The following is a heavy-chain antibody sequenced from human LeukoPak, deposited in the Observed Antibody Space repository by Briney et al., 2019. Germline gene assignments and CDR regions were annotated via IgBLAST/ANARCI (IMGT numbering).Heavy chain of an antibody. J-gene: IGHJ5*02. D-gene: IGHD1-1*01. V-gene: IGHV3-30-3*01. Sequence: GGSLRLSCAASGLTFSTYSMHWVRQAPGKGLEWVAVISSDGSNKYYADSVKGRFTISRDNPGNVFYLQMDSLRAEDTAVYYCTRVAQSGPTGWFDPWGQGTLVTVSS. CDR2: ISSDGSNK. CDR3: TRVAQSGPTGWFDP. CDR1: GLTFSTYS.